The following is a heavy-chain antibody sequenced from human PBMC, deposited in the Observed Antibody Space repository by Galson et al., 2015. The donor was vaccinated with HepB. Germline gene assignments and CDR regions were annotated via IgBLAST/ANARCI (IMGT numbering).Heavy chain of an antibody. J-gene: IGHJ5*02. CDR1: GYTFTSYG. CDR2: ISAYNGNT. CDR3: ARVGHYDILTGYYKGWFDP. V-gene: IGHV1-18*01. Sequence: SVKVSCKASGYTFTSYGISWVRQAPGQGLEWMGWISAYNGNTNYAQKLQGRVTMTTDTSTSTAYMELRSLRSDDTAVYYCARVGHYDILTGYYKGWFDPWGQGTLVTVSS. D-gene: IGHD3-9*01.